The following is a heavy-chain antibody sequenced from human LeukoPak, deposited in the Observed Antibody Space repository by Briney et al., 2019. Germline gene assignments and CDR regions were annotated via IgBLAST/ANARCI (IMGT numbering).Heavy chain of an antibody. CDR3: ARGGIQLWFRPAYYYGMDV. Sequence: SSETLSLTCTVSGGSISSYYWSWIRQPPGKGLEWIGYIYYSGSTNYNPSLKSRVTISVDTSKNQFSLKLSSVTAADTAVYYCARGGIQLWFRPAYYYGMDVWGQGTTVTVSS. V-gene: IGHV4-59*01. CDR1: GGSISSYY. D-gene: IGHD5-18*01. CDR2: IYYSGST. J-gene: IGHJ6*02.